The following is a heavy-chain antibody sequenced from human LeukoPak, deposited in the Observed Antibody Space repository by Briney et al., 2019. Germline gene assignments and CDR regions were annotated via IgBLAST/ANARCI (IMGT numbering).Heavy chain of an antibody. CDR1: GGSFSGYY. D-gene: IGHD6-6*01. J-gene: IGHJ3*02. CDR2: INHSGST. CDR3: ARDFYIAADDAFDI. Sequence: SETLSLTCAVYGGSFSGYYWSWIRQPPGKGLEWIGEINHSGSTNYNPSLKSRVTISVDTSKNQFSLKLSSVTAADTAVHYCARDFYIAADDAFDIWGQGTMVTVSS. V-gene: IGHV4-34*01.